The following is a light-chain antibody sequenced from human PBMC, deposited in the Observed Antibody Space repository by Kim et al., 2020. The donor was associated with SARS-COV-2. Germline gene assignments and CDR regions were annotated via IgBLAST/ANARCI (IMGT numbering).Light chain of an antibody. Sequence: LSPGERATLSVRASQRVSGRYLAWYQQKPGQTPRLLIHGASTSAAGIPDRVWGSGSGTDFTLTISRLEPEDSAVYYCQQYGNSPRTFGQGTKLEI. CDR3: QQYGNSPRT. CDR2: GAS. J-gene: IGKJ2*02. V-gene: IGKV3-20*01. CDR1: QRVSGRY.